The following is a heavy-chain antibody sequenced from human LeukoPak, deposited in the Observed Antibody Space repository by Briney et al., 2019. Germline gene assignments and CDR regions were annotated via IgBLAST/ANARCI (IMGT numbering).Heavy chain of an antibody. CDR2: IRQDGSEK. V-gene: IGHV3-7*01. CDR3: ARAESGSTGFDY. Sequence: GGSLRLSCAASGFTFTHYGMNWVRQAPGKGLERVANIRQDGSEKYYVDSVKGRFTISRDNAKNSLYLQMNSLRAEDTAVYYCARAESGSTGFDYWGQGTLVTVSS. D-gene: IGHD1-26*01. J-gene: IGHJ4*02. CDR1: GFTFTHYG.